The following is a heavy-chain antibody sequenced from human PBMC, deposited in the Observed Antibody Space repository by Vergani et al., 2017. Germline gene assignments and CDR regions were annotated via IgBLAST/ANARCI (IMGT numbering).Heavy chain of an antibody. J-gene: IGHJ4*02. V-gene: IGHV4-31*11. CDR1: GGSISSGDHC. CDR2: IFYSGTT. CDR3: MRHNLYGDSQTGIDF. Sequence: QVQLQESGPGVVKPSQTLSLTCAVSGGSISSGDHCWTWIRQRPGKGLEWIGYIFYSGTTYDNPSLRSRLTISVDTSQNQFSLKLRSVTAADTAVYYCMRHNLYGDSQTGIDFWGLGTLVIVSS. D-gene: IGHD4-17*01.